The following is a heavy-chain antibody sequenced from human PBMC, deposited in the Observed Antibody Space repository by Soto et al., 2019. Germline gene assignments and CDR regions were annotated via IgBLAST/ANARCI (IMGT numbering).Heavy chain of an antibody. CDR2: IYSGGST. CDR3: ARDYYDSSSYYH. Sequence: PGGSLRLSCAASGFTVSSNYMSWVRQAPGKGLEWVSVIYSGGSTYYADSVKGRFTISRDNSKNTLYLQMNSLRAEDTAVYYCARDYYDSSSYYHWGQGTLVTVSS. J-gene: IGHJ5*02. V-gene: IGHV3-53*01. D-gene: IGHD3-22*01. CDR1: GFTVSSNY.